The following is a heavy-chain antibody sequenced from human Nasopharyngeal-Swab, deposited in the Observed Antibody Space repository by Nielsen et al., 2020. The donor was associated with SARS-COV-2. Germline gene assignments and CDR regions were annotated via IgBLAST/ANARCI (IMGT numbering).Heavy chain of an antibody. V-gene: IGHV3-23*01. CDR2: ISISGAKT. J-gene: IGHJ4*02. CDR1: GFTFSSFG. Sequence: GGSLRLSCAASGFTFSSFGMHWVRQAPGKGLEWVSAISISGAKTYYADSVRGRFTISRDNSKSTLYLQMNSLRVEDTAIYYCAKEEVPNDYWGQGTLVTVSS. CDR3: AKEEVPNDY.